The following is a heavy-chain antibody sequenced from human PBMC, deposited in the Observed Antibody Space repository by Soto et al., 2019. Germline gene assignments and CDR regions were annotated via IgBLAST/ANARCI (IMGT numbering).Heavy chain of an antibody. CDR2: ISAYNGNT. CDR3: ARGEQWLRSDYYYGMDV. J-gene: IGHJ6*02. Sequence: SVKVSCKASGYTFTSYGISWVRQAPGQGLEWMGWISAYNGNTNYAQKLQGRVTMTTDTSTSTAYMELRSLRSDDTAVYYCARGEQWLRSDYYYGMDVWGQGTTVTVSS. V-gene: IGHV1-18*01. CDR1: GYTFTSYG. D-gene: IGHD6-19*01.